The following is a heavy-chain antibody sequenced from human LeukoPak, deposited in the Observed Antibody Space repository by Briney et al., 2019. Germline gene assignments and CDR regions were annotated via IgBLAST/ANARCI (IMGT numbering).Heavy chain of an antibody. V-gene: IGHV1-69*13. CDR3: ARGRIVATGDYYDSSGLIDY. Sequence: GASVKVSCKASGGTFSSYAISWVRQAPGQELEWRGGIIPIIDTANYAQKFQGRVTITADESTSTAYMELSSLRSEDTAVYYCARGRIVATGDYYDSSGLIDYWGQGTLVTVSS. J-gene: IGHJ4*02. D-gene: IGHD3-22*01. CDR2: IIPIIDTA. CDR1: GGTFSSYA.